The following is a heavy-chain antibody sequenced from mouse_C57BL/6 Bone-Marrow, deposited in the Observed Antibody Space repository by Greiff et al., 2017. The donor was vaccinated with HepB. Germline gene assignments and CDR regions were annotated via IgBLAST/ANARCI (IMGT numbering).Heavy chain of an antibody. CDR3: AREGYGSRYFDY. CDR1: GYAFTNYL. Sequence: QVQLQQSGAELVRPGTSVQVSCKASGYAFTNYLIEWVKQRPGQGLEWIGVINPGSGGTNYNEKFKGKATLTADKSSSTAYMQLSSLTSEDSAVYFCAREGYGSRYFDYWGQGTTLTVSS. CDR2: INPGSGGT. J-gene: IGHJ2*01. V-gene: IGHV1-54*01. D-gene: IGHD1-1*01.